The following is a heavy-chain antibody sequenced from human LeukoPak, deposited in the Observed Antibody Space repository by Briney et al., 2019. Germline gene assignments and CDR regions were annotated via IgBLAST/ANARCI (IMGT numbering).Heavy chain of an antibody. CDR2: ISKFTPAI. Sequence: GGSLRLSCATSGFTFSFFSMNGVRHAPGRGLEWVAYISKFTPAIHYADSVYGRFTISRDNAESSLYLQMDNLRVEDTAVYYCVRDPHALDYWGQGTLVTVSS. V-gene: IGHV3-48*01. J-gene: IGHJ4*02. CDR3: VRDPHALDY. D-gene: IGHD2-2*01. CDR1: GFTFSFFS.